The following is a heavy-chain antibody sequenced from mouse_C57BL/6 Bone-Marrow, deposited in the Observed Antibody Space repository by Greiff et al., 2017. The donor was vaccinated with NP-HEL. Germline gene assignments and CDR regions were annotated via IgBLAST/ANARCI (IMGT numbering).Heavy chain of an antibody. CDR1: GFTFSSYG. J-gene: IGHJ3*01. CDR3: ESPYDYAVAWFVY. CDR2: LSSGGRYT. V-gene: IGHV5-6*02. D-gene: IGHD1-1*01. Sequence: DVMLVESGGDLVKPGGSLKLSCAASGFTFSSYGMSWVRQTPDKRLEWVATLSSGGRYTYYPDSVKGRFTLTRDNAKTTLSLQMSSLQPEDTAMYYCESPYDYAVAWFVYWGQATLVTVSA.